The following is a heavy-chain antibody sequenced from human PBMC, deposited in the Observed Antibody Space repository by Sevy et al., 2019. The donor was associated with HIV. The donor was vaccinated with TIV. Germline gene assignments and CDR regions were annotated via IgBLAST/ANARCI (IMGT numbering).Heavy chain of an antibody. CDR1: GFTFSSYA. CDR3: AKDRGSTGENAFDI. J-gene: IGHJ3*02. Sequence: GGSLRLSCAASGFTFSSYAMHWVRQAPGKGLEWVAVISYDGSNKYYADSVKGRFTISRDNSKNTLYLQMNSLRAEDTAVYYCAKDRGSTGENAFDIWGQGTMVTVSS. V-gene: IGHV3-30*04. D-gene: IGHD3-16*01. CDR2: ISYDGSNK.